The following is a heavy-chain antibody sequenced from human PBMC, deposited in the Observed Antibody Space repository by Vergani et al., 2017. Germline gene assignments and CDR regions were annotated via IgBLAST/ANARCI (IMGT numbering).Heavy chain of an antibody. V-gene: IGHV3-43*01. D-gene: IGHD3-10*01. J-gene: IGHJ6*02. CDR3: AKDIAGYYYGSASYLRYGRDV. CDR2: ISWDGGST. Sequence: EVQLVESGGVVVQPGGSLRLSCAASGFTFDDYTMHWVRQAPGKGLEWVSLISWDGGSTYYADSVQGRFTISRDNRKNSLYLQMNSLRTEDTALYYCAKDIAGYYYGSASYLRYGRDVWGQGTTVTVSS. CDR1: GFTFDDYT.